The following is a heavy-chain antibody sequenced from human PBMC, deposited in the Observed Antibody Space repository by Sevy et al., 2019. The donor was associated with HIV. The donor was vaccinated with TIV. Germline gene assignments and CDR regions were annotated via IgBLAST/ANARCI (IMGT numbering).Heavy chain of an antibody. CDR1: GFAVSSNF. CDR2: IYIGGST. J-gene: IGHJ4*02. Sequence: GGSLRLSCAASGFAVSSNFMSWVRQAPGKGLEWVSVIYIGGSTYYADSVKGRFTISRDNAKNSLYLHVSSLRAEDTAVYYCARLSSPMPDSGWYDFFDHWGQGTLVTVSS. CDR3: ARLSSPMPDSGWYDFFDH. V-gene: IGHV3-53*01. D-gene: IGHD6-19*01.